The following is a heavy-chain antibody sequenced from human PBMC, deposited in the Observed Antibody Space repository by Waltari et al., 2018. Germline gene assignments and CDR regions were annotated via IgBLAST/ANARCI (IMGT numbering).Heavy chain of an antibody. J-gene: IGHJ5*02. CDR3: ARHYYDSSGPTGNWFDP. CDR2: IYHSGST. V-gene: IGHV4-38-2*01. CDR1: GYSISSGYY. D-gene: IGHD3-22*01. Sequence: QVQLQESGPGLVKPSETLSLTCAVSGYSISSGYYWGWIRQPPGQGLEWIGSIYHSGSTYYNPSLKSRVTISVDTSKNQFSLKLSSVTAADTAVYYCARHYYDSSGPTGNWFDPWGQGTLVTVSS.